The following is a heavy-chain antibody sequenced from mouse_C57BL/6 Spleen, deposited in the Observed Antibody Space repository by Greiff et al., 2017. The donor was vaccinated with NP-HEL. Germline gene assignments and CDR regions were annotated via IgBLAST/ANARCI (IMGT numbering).Heavy chain of an antibody. CDR2: ISYDGSN. J-gene: IGHJ4*01. D-gene: IGHD5-1-1*01. Sequence: EVKLMESGPGLVKPSQSLSLTCSVTGYSITSGYYWNWIRQFPGNKLEWMGYISYDGSNNSNPSLTNRIPITLDTSKNQFFLKFNSVTTEDTATYYCARQYQGYAMDYWGQGTSVTVSS. CDR3: ARQYQGYAMDY. CDR1: GYSITSGYY. V-gene: IGHV3-6*01.